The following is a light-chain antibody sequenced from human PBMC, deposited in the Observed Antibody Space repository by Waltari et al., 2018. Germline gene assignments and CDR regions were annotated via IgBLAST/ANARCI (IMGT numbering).Light chain of an antibody. Sequence: QSALTQPASVSGSPGQSLTISCTGTSSDVGGYNYVHWHQHYPGKAPKLLIYDVSQRPSRVSNRFSASRSGNTASLTISGLQAEDEADYYCNSYTSDNTFVFGTGTKVTVL. J-gene: IGLJ1*01. CDR3: NSYTSDNTFV. CDR1: SSDVGGYNY. V-gene: IGLV2-14*03. CDR2: DVS.